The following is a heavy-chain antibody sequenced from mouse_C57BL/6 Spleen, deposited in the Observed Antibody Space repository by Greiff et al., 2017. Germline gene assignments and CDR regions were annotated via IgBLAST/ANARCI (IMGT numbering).Heavy chain of an antibody. Sequence: VQLQQSGAELVRPGASVTLSCKASGYTFTDYEMHWVKQTPVHGLEWIGAIDPETGGTAYNQKFKGKAIPTADKSSSTAYMELRSLTSEDSAVYYCTTSRPGFDYWGQGTTLTVSS. CDR1: GYTFTDYE. CDR3: TTSRPGFDY. CDR2: IDPETGGT. J-gene: IGHJ2*01. V-gene: IGHV1-15*01.